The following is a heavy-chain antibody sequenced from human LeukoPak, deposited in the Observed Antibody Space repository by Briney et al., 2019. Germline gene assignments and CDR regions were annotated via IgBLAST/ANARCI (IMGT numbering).Heavy chain of an antibody. CDR2: IYHSGST. D-gene: IGHD3-22*01. V-gene: IGHV4-4*07. Sequence: SETLSLTCTVSGGSISSYYWSWIRQPAGKGLEWIGSIYHSGSTYYNPSLKSRVTISVDTSKNQFSLKLSSVTAADTAVYYCARYYYDSSGYLYYFDYWGQGTLVTVSS. CDR3: ARYYYDSSGYLYYFDY. CDR1: GGSISSYY. J-gene: IGHJ4*02.